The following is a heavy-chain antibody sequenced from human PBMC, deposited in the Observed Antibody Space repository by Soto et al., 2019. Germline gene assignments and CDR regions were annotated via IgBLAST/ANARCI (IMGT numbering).Heavy chain of an antibody. J-gene: IGHJ5*02. CDR3: VSSEITMIERWDGNWFDP. CDR2: IYYSGST. CDR1: GGSISSGDYY. Sequence: TLSLTCTVSGGSISSGDYYWSWIRQPPGKGLEWIGYIYYSGSTFYNPSLKGRVNISIDTSKNQFSLKLSSVTASDSAVYYCVSSEITMIERWDGNWFDPWGQGTLVTVSS. V-gene: IGHV4-30-4*01. D-gene: IGHD3-22*01.